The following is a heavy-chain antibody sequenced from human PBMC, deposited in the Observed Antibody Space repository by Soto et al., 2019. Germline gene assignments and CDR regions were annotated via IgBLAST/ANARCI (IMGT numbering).Heavy chain of an antibody. D-gene: IGHD5-12*01. CDR2: ISAYNGNT. CDR3: ARAGYSGYDYYYYYYMDV. Sequence: ASVKVSCKASGYTFTSYGISWVRQAPGQGLEWMGWISAYNGNTNYAQKLQGRVTITTDTSTSTAYMELRSLRSDDTAVYYCARAGYSGYDYYYYYYMDVWGKGTTVTVSS. CDR1: GYTFTSYG. J-gene: IGHJ6*03. V-gene: IGHV1-18*01.